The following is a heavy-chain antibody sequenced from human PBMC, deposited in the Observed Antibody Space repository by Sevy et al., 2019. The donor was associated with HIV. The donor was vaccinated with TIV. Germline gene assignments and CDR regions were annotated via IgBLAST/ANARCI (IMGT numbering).Heavy chain of an antibody. D-gene: IGHD3-16*01. CDR1: GFTFSSYA. V-gene: IGHV3-30*04. Sequence: GGSLRLSCAASGFTFSSYAMHWVRQAPGKGLKWVAVISYDGNNKYHADSVKDRFTISRDNSKNTLYLQMNSLRAEDTAVYYCARDGSSGGLFLKDYYYFGMDVWGQGTTVTVSS. J-gene: IGHJ6*02. CDR2: ISYDGNNK. CDR3: ARDGSSGGLFLKDYYYFGMDV.